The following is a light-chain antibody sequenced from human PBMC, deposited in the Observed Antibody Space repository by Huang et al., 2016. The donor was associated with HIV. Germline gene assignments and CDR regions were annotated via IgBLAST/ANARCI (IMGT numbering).Light chain of an antibody. J-gene: IGKJ4*01. CDR1: QSITNH. CDR3: QQHDSWLT. V-gene: IGKV3-11*01. CDR2: DAS. Sequence: IVLTQSPATLSWYLGERVTLSCRASQSITNHLALYQQRPGQAPRLLIYDASTRVAGVPARFSGSGSGTDFTLTISSLEPEDFALYYCQQHDSWLTFGGGTKVEV.